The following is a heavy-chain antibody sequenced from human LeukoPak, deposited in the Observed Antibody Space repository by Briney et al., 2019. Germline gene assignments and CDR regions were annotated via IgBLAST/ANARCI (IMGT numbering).Heavy chain of an antibody. V-gene: IGHV3-21*01. Sequence: GGSLRLSCAASGCTFSSYSMNWVRQAPGKGLELVSSISSSSSYIYYADSVKGRFTISRDNAKNSLYLQMNSLRAEDTAVYYCARAQLSFVVVPAAIDYWGQGSLVTVSS. CDR2: ISSSSSYI. CDR3: ARAQLSFVVVPAAIDY. CDR1: GCTFSSYS. D-gene: IGHD2-2*02. J-gene: IGHJ4*02.